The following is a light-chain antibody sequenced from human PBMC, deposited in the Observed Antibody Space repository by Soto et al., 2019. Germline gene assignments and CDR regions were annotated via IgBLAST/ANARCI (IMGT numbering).Light chain of an antibody. CDR1: QSVSGN. CDR2: GAS. V-gene: IGKV3-15*01. J-gene: IGKJ2*01. CDR3: LQYNTWPST. Sequence: EIVMTQSPATSVSPGERATLSCRASQSVSGNLAWYQQKPAQAPRLLIYGASTRATGVPARFTGRGSGTEFTLTNSSLQSGDFAVYYCLQYNTWPSTFGQGTKLEIK.